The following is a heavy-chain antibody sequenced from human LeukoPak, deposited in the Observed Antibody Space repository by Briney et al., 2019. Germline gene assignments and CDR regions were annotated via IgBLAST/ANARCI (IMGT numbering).Heavy chain of an antibody. V-gene: IGHV1-2*02. CDR3: ARGYCSGGSCLYFDY. J-gene: IGHJ4*02. CDR1: GYTFTGYY. Sequence: ASVKVSCKASGYTFTGYYMHWVRQAPGQGLEWMGWINPNSGGTNYAQKFQGRVTMTRDTSISTAYMELSRLRSDDTAVYYCARGYCSGGSCLYFDYWGQGTLVTVSS. D-gene: IGHD2-15*01. CDR2: INPNSGGT.